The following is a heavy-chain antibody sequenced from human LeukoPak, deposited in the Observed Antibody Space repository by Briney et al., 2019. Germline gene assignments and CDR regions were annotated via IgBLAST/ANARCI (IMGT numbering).Heavy chain of an antibody. CDR2: INHSGST. J-gene: IGHJ6*02. CDR3: ARGKDIVVVPASNSIFYGVDL. D-gene: IGHD2-2*01. Sequence: SETLSLTCVVYGGSFSGYYWTWIRQPPRKGLEWIGEINHSGSTNYNPSLKSRVTISVDTSKKQFSLRLSSVAAADTAVYWCARGKDIVVVPASNSIFYGVDLWGQGTTVSVSS. V-gene: IGHV4-34*01. CDR1: GGSFSGYY.